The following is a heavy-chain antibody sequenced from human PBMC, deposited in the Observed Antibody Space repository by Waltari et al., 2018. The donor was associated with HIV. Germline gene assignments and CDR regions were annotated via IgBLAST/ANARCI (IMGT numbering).Heavy chain of an antibody. D-gene: IGHD6-19*01. CDR3: ARDPAGYNSGWYNIYYYGMDV. Sequence: EVQLVESGGGLVQPGGSLRLSCAASGFTFSSYWMSWVRQAPGKGLEWVATIKQDGSEKYYVDSGKGRFTISRDNAKNSLYLQLNSLRAEDTAVYYCARDPAGYNSGWYNIYYYGMDVWGQGTTVTVSS. J-gene: IGHJ6*02. CDR1: GFTFSSYW. V-gene: IGHV3-7*01. CDR2: IKQDGSEK.